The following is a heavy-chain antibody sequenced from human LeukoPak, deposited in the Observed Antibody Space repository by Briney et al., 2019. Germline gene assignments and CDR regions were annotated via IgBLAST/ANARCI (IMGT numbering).Heavy chain of an antibody. CDR1: GGSISSGDYY. D-gene: IGHD5-18*01. V-gene: IGHV4-30-4*01. CDR2: IYHSGST. CDR3: ARGRGYTYGVDY. Sequence: SETLSLTCTVSGGSISSGDYYWSWIRQPPGKGLEWIGYIYHSGSTYYNPSLKSRVTISVDTSKNQLSLKLSSVTAADTAVYYCARGRGYTYGVDYWGQGTLVTVSS. J-gene: IGHJ4*02.